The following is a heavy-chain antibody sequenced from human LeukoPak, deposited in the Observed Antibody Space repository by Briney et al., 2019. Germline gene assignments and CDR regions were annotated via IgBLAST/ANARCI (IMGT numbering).Heavy chain of an antibody. D-gene: IGHD2-2*01. CDR3: AKDRPQYCRSLSCYVFDS. J-gene: IGHJ4*02. CDR2: LHSDGTI. CDR1: GFIVSSNY. V-gene: IGHV3-53*01. Sequence: GGSLRLSCAASGFIVSSNYMSWIRQAPGKGLEWVSVLHSDGTIHYVDSVKGRFTISGDNSTNTLYLQMNGLRAEDTALSYCAKDRPQYCRSLSCYVFDSWGQGTLVTASS.